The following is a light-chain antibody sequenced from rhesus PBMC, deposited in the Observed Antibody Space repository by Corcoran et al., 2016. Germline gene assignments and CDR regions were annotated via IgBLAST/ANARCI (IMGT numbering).Light chain of an antibody. J-gene: IGKJ1*01. CDR3: QQHNSYPPT. CDR2: KVC. Sequence: DIQMTQSPSSLSVSVGDRVTIACRASQGIATWLTWYQQKPGKAPKPLIYKVCSLKRGVPSRFSGSGSGTDFTLTISSLQPEDFATYYCQQHNSYPPTFGQGTKVEIK. V-gene: IGKV1S6*01. CDR1: QGIATW.